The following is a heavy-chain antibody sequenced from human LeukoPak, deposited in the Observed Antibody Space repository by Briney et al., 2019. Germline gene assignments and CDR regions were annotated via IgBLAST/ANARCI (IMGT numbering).Heavy chain of an antibody. D-gene: IGHD6-13*01. V-gene: IGHV3-33*06. CDR1: GFTFSSYG. CDR3: AKEGSSSWYVYYYYMDV. Sequence: GGSLRLSCAASGFTFSSYGMHWVRQAPGKGLEWVAVIWYDGGNKYYADSVKGRFTISRDNSKNTLYLQMNSLRAEDTAVYYCAKEGSSSWYVYYYYMDVWGKGTTVTVSS. J-gene: IGHJ6*03. CDR2: IWYDGGNK.